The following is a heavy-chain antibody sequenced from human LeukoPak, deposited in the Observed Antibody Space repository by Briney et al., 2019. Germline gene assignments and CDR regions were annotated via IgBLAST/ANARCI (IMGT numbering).Heavy chain of an antibody. CDR3: ARGRGSGPFDY. J-gene: IGHJ4*02. CDR2: INHSGST. V-gene: IGHV4-34*01. D-gene: IGHD7-27*01. CDR1: GGSFSGYY. Sequence: PSETLSLTCAVYGGSFSGYYWSWIRQPPGKGLEWIGEINHSGSTNYNPSLKSRVTISVDTSKNQFSPKLSSVTAADTAVYYCARGRGSGPFDYWGQGTLVTVSS.